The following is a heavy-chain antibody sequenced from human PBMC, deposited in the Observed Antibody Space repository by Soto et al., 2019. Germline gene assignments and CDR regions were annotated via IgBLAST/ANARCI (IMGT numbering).Heavy chain of an antibody. CDR2: ISYSGIT. CDR3: ARLGGYYQSLDT. Sequence: TNTVLYGTIIYVYYCRSMKRQPPGKGLEWIGHISYSGITYYNPSLKSRVTISVDTSKNQISLKLSSVTAADTAFYYCARLGGYYQSLDTWGQGTLVTVSS. V-gene: IGHV4-30-4*08. J-gene: IGHJ5*02. CDR1: YGTIIYVYYC. D-gene: IGHD3-22*01.